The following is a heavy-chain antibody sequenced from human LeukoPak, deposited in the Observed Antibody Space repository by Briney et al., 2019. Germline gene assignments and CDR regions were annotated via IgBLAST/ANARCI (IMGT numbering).Heavy chain of an antibody. J-gene: IGHJ4*02. CDR3: ARRPDYYDSSGYYHRKYFDY. CDR2: VYYSGST. Sequence: SETLSLTCTVSGGSVSTNGYYWDWIRQPPGRGLEYIGSVYYSGSTYYNPSLNSRVTISVDTSKNQFSLKLSSVTAADTAVYYCARRPDYYDSSGYYHRKYFDYWGQGTLVTVSS. CDR1: GGSVSTNGYY. D-gene: IGHD3-22*01. V-gene: IGHV4-39*01.